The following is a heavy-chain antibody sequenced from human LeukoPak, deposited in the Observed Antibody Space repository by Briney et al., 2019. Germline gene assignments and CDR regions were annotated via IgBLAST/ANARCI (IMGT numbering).Heavy chain of an antibody. CDR2: TYYRSTWYH. CDR1: GDSVSNNNAA. J-gene: IGHJ3*01. D-gene: IGHD2-15*01. V-gene: IGHV6-1*01. Sequence: SQTLSLTCASSGDSVSNNNAAWNWIRQSPSRGLEWLGRTYYRSTWYHDYALSVQSRVTINPDTSKNQFSLQLNSVTPEDTAVYYCASGWALNVWGQGTVVAVSS. CDR3: ASGWALNV.